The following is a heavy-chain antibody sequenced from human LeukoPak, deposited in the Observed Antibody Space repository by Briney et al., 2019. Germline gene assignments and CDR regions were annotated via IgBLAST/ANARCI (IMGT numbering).Heavy chain of an antibody. V-gene: IGHV3-30*19. CDR1: GFTFSSYG. CDR2: ISYDGRHK. D-gene: IGHD4-17*01. CDR3: AREQYGEHYFDY. Sequence: PGGSLRLSCAASGFTFSSYGMHWVRRAPGKGLEWVAVISYDGRHKYYGDSVKGQFTISRDNSKNTLYVQMNSLRAEDTAVYYCAREQYGEHYFDYWGQGTLVTVSS. J-gene: IGHJ4*02.